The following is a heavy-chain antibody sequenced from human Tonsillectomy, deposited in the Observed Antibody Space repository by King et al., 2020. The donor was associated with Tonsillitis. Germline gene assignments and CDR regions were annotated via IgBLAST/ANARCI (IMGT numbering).Heavy chain of an antibody. V-gene: IGHV5-51*01. CDR2: IYPGDSDV. Sequence: QLVQSGAEAKKAGESLKISCETSGYTFTSYWIAWVRQKPGKGLEWMGTIYPGDSDVRYSPSFQGQVTMSADKSVATAYLQWTSLKPSDTAIYYCARRSIRGSATYAWFDPWGQGTQVTVSS. CDR1: GYTFTSYW. CDR3: ARRSIRGSATYAWFDP. J-gene: IGHJ5*02. D-gene: IGHD3-10*01.